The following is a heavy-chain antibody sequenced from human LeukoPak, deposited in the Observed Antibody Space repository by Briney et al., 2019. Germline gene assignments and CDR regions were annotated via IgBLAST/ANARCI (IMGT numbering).Heavy chain of an antibody. D-gene: IGHD2-2*01. CDR2: ISSSSSYI. Sequence: GGSLRLSCAASGFTFSSYSMNWVRQAPGKGLEWVSSISSSSSYIYYADSVKGRFTISRDNAKNSLYLQMNSLRAEDTAVYYCARDFRSDYCSSTSCYGYWYFDLWGRGTLVTVSS. CDR3: ARDFRSDYCSSTSCYGYWYFDL. V-gene: IGHV3-21*01. CDR1: GFTFSSYS. J-gene: IGHJ2*01.